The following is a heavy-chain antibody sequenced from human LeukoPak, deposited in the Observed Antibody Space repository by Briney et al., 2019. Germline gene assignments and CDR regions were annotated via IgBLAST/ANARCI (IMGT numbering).Heavy chain of an antibody. V-gene: IGHV4-39*01. CDR3: ASSVVPAAIVDY. CDR1: GGSISSSSYY. D-gene: IGHD2-2*01. J-gene: IGHJ4*02. CDR2: IYYSGST. Sequence: PSETLSLTCTVSGGSISSSSYYWGWIRQPPGKGLEWIGSIYYSGSTYYNPSLKSRVTISVDTSKNQFSLKLSSATAADTAVYYCASSVVPAAIVDYWGQGTLVTVSS.